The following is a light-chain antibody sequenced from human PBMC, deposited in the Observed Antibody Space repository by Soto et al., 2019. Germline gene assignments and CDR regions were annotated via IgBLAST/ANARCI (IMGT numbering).Light chain of an antibody. CDR3: QQGYSSPRT. CDR1: QSISTS. J-gene: IGKJ1*01. CDR2: TSS. Sequence: DIQLTQSPSSLSSSVGYRVTITCRSSQSISTSLNWYQQKPGKAPNLLIFTSSNLESGVPSRFSGSGSGTDFPLTISSLQPEDFATYFCQQGYSSPRTFGQGTKVDIK. V-gene: IGKV1-39*01.